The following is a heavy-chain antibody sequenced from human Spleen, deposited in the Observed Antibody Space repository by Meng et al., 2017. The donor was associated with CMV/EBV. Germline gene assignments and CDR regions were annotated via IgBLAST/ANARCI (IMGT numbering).Heavy chain of an antibody. Sequence: SETLSLTCTVSGDSISSSDYFWSWIRQPPGKGLEWIGYISYSGSTYYNPSLKSRVIISGDTFKNKFSLNLRSVTAADTAVYYCARDTYDYWSDYPVGAFDIWGQGTMVTVSS. CDR1: GDSISSSDYF. D-gene: IGHD3/OR15-3a*01. J-gene: IGHJ3*02. CDR2: ISYSGST. V-gene: IGHV4-30-4*08. CDR3: ARDTYDYWSDYPVGAFDI.